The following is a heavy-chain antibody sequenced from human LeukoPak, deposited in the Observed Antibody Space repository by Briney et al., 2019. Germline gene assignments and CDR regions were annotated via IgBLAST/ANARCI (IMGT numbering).Heavy chain of an antibody. CDR3: ARVTGYVIEDYFDY. Sequence: SETLSLTCTVSGGSISSSSYYWGWIRQPPGKGLEWIGSIYYSGSTYYNPSLKSRVTISVDTSKNQFSLKLRSVTAADTAVYYCARVTGYVIEDYFDYWGQGTLVTVSS. J-gene: IGHJ4*02. CDR1: GGSISSSSYY. CDR2: IYYSGST. D-gene: IGHD3-22*01. V-gene: IGHV4-39*07.